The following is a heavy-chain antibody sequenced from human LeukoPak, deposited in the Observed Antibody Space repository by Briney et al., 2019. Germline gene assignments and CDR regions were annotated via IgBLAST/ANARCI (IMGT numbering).Heavy chain of an antibody. D-gene: IGHD2-2*01. V-gene: IGHV1-24*01. J-gene: IGHJ4*02. Sequence: ASVKVSCKVSGYTLTELSMHWVRQAPGKGLEWMGGFDPEDGETIYAQKFQGRVTMTEDTSTDTAYMELSSLRSEDTAEYYCATAHCSSTSCPDNAFDYWGQGTLVTVSS. CDR3: ATAHCSSTSCPDNAFDY. CDR2: FDPEDGET. CDR1: GYTLTELS.